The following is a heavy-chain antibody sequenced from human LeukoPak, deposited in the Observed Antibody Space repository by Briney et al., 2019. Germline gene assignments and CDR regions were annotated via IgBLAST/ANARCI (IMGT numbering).Heavy chain of an antibody. Sequence: PSQTLSLTCAVSGCSISSGGYSWSWIRQPPGNGLEWIGYIYHSGSTNYNPSLKSRVTISVDTSKNQFSLKLSSVTAADTAVYYCARDRWDYYDSSGYYRLMKDAFDIWGQGTMVTVSS. D-gene: IGHD3-22*01. CDR1: GCSISSGGYS. CDR2: IYHSGST. V-gene: IGHV4-30-2*01. CDR3: ARDRWDYYDSSGYYRLMKDAFDI. J-gene: IGHJ3*02.